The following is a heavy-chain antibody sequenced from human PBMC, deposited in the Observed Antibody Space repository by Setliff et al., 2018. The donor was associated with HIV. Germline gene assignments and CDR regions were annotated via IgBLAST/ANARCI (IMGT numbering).Heavy chain of an antibody. CDR2: IHYSGIT. Sequence: PSETLSLTCNVSGGSMASYQWGWIRQPPGKGLEWIGNIHYSGITSYNPSLERRVTISVDTSKSQFSLKLTSVTPADTALYYCARGPNRYSGTYSYYYYMDVWGKGTTVTVSS. V-gene: IGHV4-59*01. CDR1: GGSMASYQ. D-gene: IGHD1-26*01. J-gene: IGHJ6*03. CDR3: ARGPNRYSGTYSYYYYMDV.